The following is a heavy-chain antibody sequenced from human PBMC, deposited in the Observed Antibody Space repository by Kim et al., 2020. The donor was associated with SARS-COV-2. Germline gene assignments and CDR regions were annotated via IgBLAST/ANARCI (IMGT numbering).Heavy chain of an antibody. CDR3: ARGTDSSGYVIDY. J-gene: IGHJ4*02. D-gene: IGHD3-22*01. CDR2: INHSGST. V-gene: IGHV4-34*01. CDR1: GGSFSGYY. Sequence: SETLSLTCAVYGGSFSGYYWSWIRQPPGKGLEWIGEINHSGSTNYNPSLKSRVTISVDTSKNQFSLKLSSVTAADTAVYYCARGTDSSGYVIDYWGQGTL.